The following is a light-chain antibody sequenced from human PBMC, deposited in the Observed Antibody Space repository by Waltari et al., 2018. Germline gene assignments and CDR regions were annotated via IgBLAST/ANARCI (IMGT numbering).Light chain of an antibody. Sequence: SVLTPPIPVSAAPRQRVTISCSGRGSHAENNPMHWYQFLPDKTPRLLIYYDDLLPSGVSGRFSGSKSGTSASLAISGLQSEDEADYYCAAWDDSLNGWVFGGGTKLTVL. J-gene: IGLJ3*02. CDR1: GSHAENNP. V-gene: IGLV1-36*01. CDR2: YDD. CDR3: AAWDDSLNGWV.